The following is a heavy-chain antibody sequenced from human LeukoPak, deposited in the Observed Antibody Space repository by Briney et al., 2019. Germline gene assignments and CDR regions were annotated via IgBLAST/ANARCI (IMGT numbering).Heavy chain of an antibody. V-gene: IGHV3-23*01. CDR3: ARDPAWLYFHF. CDR2: ISGSGSGGST. D-gene: IGHD3-10*01. CDR1: GFTFSSYA. J-gene: IGHJ1*01. Sequence: AGGSLRLSCAASGFTFSSYAMSWVRQAPGKGLEWVSAISGSGSGGSTYYADSVKGRFTISRDNSKNTLYLQMNGLRAEDTAVYYCARDPAWLYFHFWGQGTLVTVSS.